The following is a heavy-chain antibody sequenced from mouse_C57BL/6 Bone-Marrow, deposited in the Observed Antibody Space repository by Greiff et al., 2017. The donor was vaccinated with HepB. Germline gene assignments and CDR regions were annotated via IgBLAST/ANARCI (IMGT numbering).Heavy chain of an antibody. CDR2: IDPNSGGT. V-gene: IGHV1-72*01. CDR3: ARETTTVVDAWFAY. J-gene: IGHJ3*01. Sequence: VQLQQPGAELVKPGASVKLSCKASGYTFTSYWMHWVKQRPGRGLEWIGRIDPNSGGTKYNEKFKSKATLTVDKPSSTAYMQLSSLTSEDSAVYYGARETTTVVDAWFAYWGQGTLVTVSA. CDR1: GYTFTSYW. D-gene: IGHD1-1*01.